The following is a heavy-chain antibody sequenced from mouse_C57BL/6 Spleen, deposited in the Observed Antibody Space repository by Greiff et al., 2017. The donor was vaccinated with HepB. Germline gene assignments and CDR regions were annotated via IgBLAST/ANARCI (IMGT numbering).Heavy chain of an antibody. V-gene: IGHV14-4*01. CDR3: TRDYYGSSYP. CDR1: GFNIKDDY. Sequence: VQLKESGAELVRPGASVKLSCTASGFNIKDDYMHWVKQRPEQGLEWIGWIDPENGDTEYASKFQGKATITADTSSNTAYLQLSSLTSEDTAVYYCTRDYYGSSYPWGTGTTVTVSS. J-gene: IGHJ1*03. CDR2: IDPENGDT. D-gene: IGHD1-1*01.